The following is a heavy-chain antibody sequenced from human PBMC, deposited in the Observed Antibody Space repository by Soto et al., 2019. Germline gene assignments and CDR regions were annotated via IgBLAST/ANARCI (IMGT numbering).Heavy chain of an antibody. Sequence: GGSLRLSCAASGFTFSNLWMSWVRQAPGKGLEWVANIKEDGSEKDYVGSVKGRFTISRDNTRNSLYLQMNSLRGEDTAVYYCLRDRYRGQGTLVTVSS. V-gene: IGHV3-7*04. J-gene: IGHJ4*02. CDR1: GFTFSNLW. CDR2: IKEDGSEK. CDR3: LRDRY.